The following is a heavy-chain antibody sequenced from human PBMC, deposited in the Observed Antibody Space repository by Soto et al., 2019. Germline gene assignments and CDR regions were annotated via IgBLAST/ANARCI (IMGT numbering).Heavy chain of an antibody. J-gene: IGHJ5*02. CDR3: ARVAAAGTFYWFDP. CDR1: GYTFTSYG. V-gene: IGHV1-18*01. Sequence: ASVKVSFKASGYTFTSYGISWLRQAPGQGLEWMGWISAYNGNTNYAQKLQGRVTMTTDTSTSTAYMELRSLRSDDTAVYYCARVAAAGTFYWFDPWGQGTLVTVSS. CDR2: ISAYNGNT. D-gene: IGHD6-13*01.